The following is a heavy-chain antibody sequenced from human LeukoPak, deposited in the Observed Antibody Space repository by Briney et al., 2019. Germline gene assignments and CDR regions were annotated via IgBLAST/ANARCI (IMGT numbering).Heavy chain of an antibody. J-gene: IGHJ4*02. CDR3: ASHYDYVWGSYRN. V-gene: IGHV4-59*01. CDR2: IYYSGST. CDR1: GGSISSYY. D-gene: IGHD3-16*02. Sequence: PSETLSLTCTVSGGSISSYYWSWIRQPPGKGLEWIGYIYYSGSTNYNPSLKSRVTISVDTSKNQFSLKLSSVTAADTAVYYCASHYDYVWGSYRNWGQGTLVTVSS.